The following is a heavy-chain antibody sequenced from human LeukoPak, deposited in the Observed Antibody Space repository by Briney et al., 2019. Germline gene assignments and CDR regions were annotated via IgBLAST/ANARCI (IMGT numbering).Heavy chain of an antibody. CDR1: GGTFSSYA. V-gene: IGHV1-69*04. CDR2: IIPIFGIA. Sequence: SVKVSCKASGGTFSSYAINWVRQAPGQGLEWMGRIIPIFGIANYAQKFQGRVTITADKSTSTAYMELSSLRSEDTAVYYCARVSSEMATIGGDYWGQGTLVTVSS. J-gene: IGHJ4*02. D-gene: IGHD5-24*01. CDR3: ARVSSEMATIGGDY.